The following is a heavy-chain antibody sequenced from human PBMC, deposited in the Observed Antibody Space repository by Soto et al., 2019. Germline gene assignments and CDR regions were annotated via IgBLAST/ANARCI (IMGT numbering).Heavy chain of an antibody. Sequence: QVQLQQWGAGLLKPSETLSLTCAVFGGSVNSGNYYWSWIRQPPGKGLEWIGEMSHSGGTHFNPSLNSRVTISVDTSKNQFSLKMRSVPAAGTALYYCARVERGTATTVVDAFDIWGPGTMVTVSS. CDR1: GGSVNSGNYY. CDR3: ARVERGTATTVVDAFDI. V-gene: IGHV4-34*01. D-gene: IGHD1-1*01. J-gene: IGHJ3*02. CDR2: MSHSGGT.